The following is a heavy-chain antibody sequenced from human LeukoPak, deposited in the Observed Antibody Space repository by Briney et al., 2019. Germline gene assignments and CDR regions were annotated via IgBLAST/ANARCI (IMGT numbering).Heavy chain of an antibody. D-gene: IGHD3-3*01. CDR2: IYYSGST. CDR1: GGSISSYY. J-gene: IGHJ3*02. Sequence: PSETLSLTCTVSGGSISSYYWSWIRQPPGKGLEWIGYIYYSGSTNYNPSLKSRVTISVDTSKNQFSLKLSSVIAADTAVYYCAREARTEWLNQIDIWGQGTMVTVSS. CDR3: AREARTEWLNQIDI. V-gene: IGHV4-59*01.